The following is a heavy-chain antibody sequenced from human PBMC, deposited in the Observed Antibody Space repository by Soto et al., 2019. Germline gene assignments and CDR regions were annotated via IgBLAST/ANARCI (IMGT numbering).Heavy chain of an antibody. J-gene: IGHJ3*02. CDR3: ARAGQFLDAFDI. CDR1: GGTFSSYA. V-gene: IGHV1-69*13. Sequence: ASVKVSCKASGGTFSSYAISWVRQAPGQGLEWMGGIIPIFGTANYAQKFQGRVTITADESTSTAYMELSSLRSEDTAVYYCARAGQFLDAFDIWGQGTMVTVSS. CDR2: IIPIFGTA.